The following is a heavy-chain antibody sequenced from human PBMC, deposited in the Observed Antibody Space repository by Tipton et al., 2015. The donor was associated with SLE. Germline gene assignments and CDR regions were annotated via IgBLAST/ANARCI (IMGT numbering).Heavy chain of an antibody. CDR1: GGSISSSSYY. CDR3: ARLGPGESSGRYGESLDYVDV. CDR2: IYYSGST. D-gene: IGHD6-19*01. Sequence: TLSLTCTVSGGSISSSSYYWGWIRQPPGKGLEWIGSIYYSGSTYYNPSLKSRVTISVDTSKNQFSLKLSSVTAADTAVYYCARLGPGESSGRYGESLDYVDVWGKGTTVTVSS. J-gene: IGHJ6*03. V-gene: IGHV4-39*01.